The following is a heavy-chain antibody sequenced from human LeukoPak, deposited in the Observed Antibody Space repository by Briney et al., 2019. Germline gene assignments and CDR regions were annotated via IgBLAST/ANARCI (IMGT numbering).Heavy chain of an antibody. V-gene: IGHV4-4*07. Sequence: SETLSLTCTVSGGPLGNYYWSWIRQPAGKGLEWIGRIYPTGHTHSNPSLKSRVTMSVDTSKNQFSLKMTSLTAADTAVYYCARITDPDYRSGWSGADYWGRGTQVTVSA. D-gene: IGHD6-19*01. CDR1: GGPLGNYY. CDR2: IYPTGHT. CDR3: ARITDPDYRSGWSGADY. J-gene: IGHJ4*02.